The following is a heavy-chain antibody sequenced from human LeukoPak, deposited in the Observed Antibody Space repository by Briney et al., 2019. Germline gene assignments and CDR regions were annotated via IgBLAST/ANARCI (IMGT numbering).Heavy chain of an antibody. J-gene: IGHJ3*02. Sequence: GGSLRLSCAASGFTFSSYSMNWVRQAPGKGLEWVSCISNTNSYIYYADSVKGRFTISRDNAKNSLYLQMNSLRAEDTAVYYCAKDAFGIWGQGTMVTVSS. CDR2: ISNTNSYI. CDR1: GFTFSSYS. CDR3: AKDAFGI. V-gene: IGHV3-21*01.